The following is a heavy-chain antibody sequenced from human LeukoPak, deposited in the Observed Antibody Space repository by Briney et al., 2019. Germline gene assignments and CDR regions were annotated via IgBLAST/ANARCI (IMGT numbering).Heavy chain of an antibody. CDR3: ASFPTYYYDSSRYFLY. CDR2: ISGSGGST. J-gene: IGHJ4*02. Sequence: GGSLRLSCAASGFTFGSYAMSWVRQAPGKGPEWVSAISGSGGSTYYADSVKGRFTISRDNSKNTLYLQMNSLRAEDTAVYYCASFPTYYYDSSRYFLYWGQGTLVTVSS. CDR1: GFTFGSYA. V-gene: IGHV3-23*01. D-gene: IGHD3-22*01.